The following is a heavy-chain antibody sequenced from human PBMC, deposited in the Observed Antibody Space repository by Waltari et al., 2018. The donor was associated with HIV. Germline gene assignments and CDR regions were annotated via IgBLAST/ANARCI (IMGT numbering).Heavy chain of an antibody. D-gene: IGHD7-27*01. CDR1: GDSISSGGYY. CDR3: ARSPGAPNWVVLGAFDI. Sequence: QVQLQESGPGLVKPSQTLSLTCTVSGDSISSGGYYWSWIRQHPGKGLEWIGYIYYSGSTYYKPSLKRRLTISVDTSKNQFSLRLSSVTAADTAVYYCARSPGAPNWVVLGAFDIWGQGTMVTVSS. J-gene: IGHJ3*02. V-gene: IGHV4-31*03. CDR2: IYYSGST.